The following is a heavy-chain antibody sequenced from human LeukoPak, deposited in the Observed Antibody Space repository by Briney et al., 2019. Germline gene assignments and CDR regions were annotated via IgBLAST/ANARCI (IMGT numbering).Heavy chain of an antibody. CDR1: GFTFSSYG. CDR2: IRYDGSNK. V-gene: IGHV3-30*02. CDR3: ANDIDIVVVPAAIGY. Sequence: QPGGSLRLSCAASGFTFSSYGMHWVRQAPGEGLEWVAFIRYDGSNKYYADSVKGRFTISRDNSKNTLYLQMNSLRAEDTAVYYCANDIDIVVVPAAIGYWGQGTLVTVSS. J-gene: IGHJ4*02. D-gene: IGHD2-2*02.